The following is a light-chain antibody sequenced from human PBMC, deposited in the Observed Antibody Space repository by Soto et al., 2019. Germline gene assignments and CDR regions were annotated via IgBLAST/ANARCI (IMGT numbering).Light chain of an antibody. Sequence: QSPLTQPASVSGSPGQSVTISCTATSSDIGRYKFVSWFQQHPGKAPKLLIFEGTNRPSGVSNRFSGSKSGNTASLTISGLQAEDEAIYFCSSSTNTNTLVIFGGGTKVTVL. V-gene: IGLV2-14*01. J-gene: IGLJ2*01. CDR1: SSDIGRYKF. CDR3: SSSTNTNTLVI. CDR2: EGT.